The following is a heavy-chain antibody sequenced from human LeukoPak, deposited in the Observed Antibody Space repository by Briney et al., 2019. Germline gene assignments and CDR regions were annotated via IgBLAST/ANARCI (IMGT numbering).Heavy chain of an antibody. Sequence: PSETLSLTCAVYGGSFSGYYWSWIRQPPGKGLEWIGEINHSGSTNYNPSLKSRVTISVDTSKNQFPLKLSSVTAADTAVYYCARGKPAYCGGDCYSRWFDPWGQGTLVTVSS. CDR1: GGSFSGYY. V-gene: IGHV4-34*01. CDR2: INHSGST. D-gene: IGHD2-21*02. J-gene: IGHJ5*02. CDR3: ARGKPAYCGGDCYSRWFDP.